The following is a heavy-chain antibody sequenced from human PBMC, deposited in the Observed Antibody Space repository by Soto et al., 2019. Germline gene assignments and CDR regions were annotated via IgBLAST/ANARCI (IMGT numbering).Heavy chain of an antibody. D-gene: IGHD5-18*01. CDR1: GGTFSSYA. J-gene: IGHJ4*02. Sequence: QVPLVEYGDEVKKPGSSVKVSCKASGGTFSSYAISWVRQAPGQGLEWMGGIIPIFGTANYAQKFQGRVTITADESTSTAYMELSRLRSEDTAVYYCARYCYGDGDYWGQGTLVTVSS. CDR2: IIPIFGTA. CDR3: ARYCYGDGDY. V-gene: IGHV1-69*12.